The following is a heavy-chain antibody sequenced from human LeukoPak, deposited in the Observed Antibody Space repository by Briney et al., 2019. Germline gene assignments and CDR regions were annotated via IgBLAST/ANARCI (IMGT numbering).Heavy chain of an antibody. D-gene: IGHD4-17*01. CDR3: ARAVQVTTGGLFDY. V-gene: IGHV1-8*03. CDR1: GYTFTNYD. Sequence: ASVKVSCKASGYTFTNYDINWVRQATGQGLECMGWMNPNSGNTGYAQKFQGRVTITADKSTSTAYMELSRLRSEDTAVYYCARAVQVTTGGLFDYWGQGTLATVSS. CDR2: MNPNSGNT. J-gene: IGHJ4*02.